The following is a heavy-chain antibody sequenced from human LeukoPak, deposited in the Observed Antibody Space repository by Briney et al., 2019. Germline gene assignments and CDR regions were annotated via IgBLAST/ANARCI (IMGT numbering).Heavy chain of an antibody. V-gene: IGHV1-2*02. CDR2: INPNSGGT. D-gene: IGHD6-19*01. CDR3: ARSDPGIAVAGYSF. Sequence: ASVKVSCKASGYTFTGYYMHWVRQAPGQGLEWMGWINPNSGGTNYAQKFQGRVTMTRDTSISTAYMELSRLRSDDTAVYYCARSDPGIAVAGYSFWGQGTLVTVSS. J-gene: IGHJ4*02. CDR1: GYTFTGYY.